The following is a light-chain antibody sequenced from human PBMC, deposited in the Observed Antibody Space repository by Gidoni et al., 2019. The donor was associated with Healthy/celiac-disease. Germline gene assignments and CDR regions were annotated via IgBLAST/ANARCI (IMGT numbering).Light chain of an antibody. Sequence: QSALTHPASVSGSPGRSITISCTGTSSDVGGYNYVSWYQQHPGKAPKLMIYEVSNRPSGVSNRFSGSKSGNTASLTISGLQAEDEADYYCSSYTSSSTLVFGTGTKVTVL. J-gene: IGLJ1*01. CDR3: SSYTSSSTLV. CDR1: SSDVGGYNY. CDR2: EVS. V-gene: IGLV2-14*01.